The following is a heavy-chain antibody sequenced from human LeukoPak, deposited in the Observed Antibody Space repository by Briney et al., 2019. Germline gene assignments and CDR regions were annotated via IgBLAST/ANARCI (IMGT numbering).Heavy chain of an antibody. Sequence: PGGSLRLSCTGSGFTFSDDWMTWARQAPGKGLEWVANLRPDGSDKYYVDSVKGRFTISRDNAKKLVYLQMNSLRAADTAVYYCARDAYDDASESWGQGTLVTVSS. D-gene: IGHD3-3*01. J-gene: IGHJ5*02. V-gene: IGHV3-7*01. CDR3: ARDAYDDASES. CDR2: LRPDGSDK. CDR1: GFTFSDDW.